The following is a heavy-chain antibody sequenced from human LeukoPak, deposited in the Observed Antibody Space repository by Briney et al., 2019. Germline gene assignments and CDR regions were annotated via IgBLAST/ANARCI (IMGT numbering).Heavy chain of an antibody. V-gene: IGHV3-30*03. CDR1: GFTFSSYW. D-gene: IGHD3-16*02. CDR2: IASSGLNT. J-gene: IGHJ3*01. CDR3: GRDIELST. Sequence: PGGSLTLSCATSGFTFSSYWMHWVRQPPGKGLVWVSLIASSGLNTYYADSVRGRFPISRDNSKSTLSLQMNSLRVEYTAIYYSGRDIELSTWGLGTLVTVSS.